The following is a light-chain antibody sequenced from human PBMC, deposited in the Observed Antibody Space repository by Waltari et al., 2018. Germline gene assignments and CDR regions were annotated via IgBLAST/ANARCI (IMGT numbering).Light chain of an antibody. CDR2: RAS. CDR3: QQYDNYWT. CDR1: QSITNW. Sequence: DIQMTQSPSTLSASVGDRVTITCRASQSITNWLAWYQQKPGKAPKLLIYRASTLESGVPSRFSGSGSGTEVTLTISSLQTDDFATYYCQQYDNYWTFGQGTKVEIK. V-gene: IGKV1-5*03. J-gene: IGKJ1*01.